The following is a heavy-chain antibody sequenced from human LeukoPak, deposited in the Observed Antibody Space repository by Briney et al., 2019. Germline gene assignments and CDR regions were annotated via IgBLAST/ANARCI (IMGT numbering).Heavy chain of an antibody. CDR2: ISAYNGNT. CDR1: GYTFTSYG. J-gene: IGHJ3*02. D-gene: IGHD2-15*01. CDR3: ARDKQGYCSGGSCSPLRI. V-gene: IGHV1-18*01. Sequence: GASVKVSCKASGYTFTSYGISWVRQAPGQGLEWMGWISAYNGNTNYAQKLQGRVTMTTDTSTSTAYMELRSLRSDDTAVYYCARDKQGYCSGGSCSPLRIWGQGTMVTVSS.